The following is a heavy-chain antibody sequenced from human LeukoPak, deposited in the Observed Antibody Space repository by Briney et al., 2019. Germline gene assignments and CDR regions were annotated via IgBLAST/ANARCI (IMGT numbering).Heavy chain of an antibody. V-gene: IGHV1-2*02. D-gene: IGHD6-13*01. CDR1: GYTFTSYG. CDR2: INPNSGGT. CDR3: ARSGDPYSSSWYGNWFDP. Sequence: ASVKVSCKASGYTFTSYGISWVRQAPGQGLEWMGWINPNSGGTNYAQKFQGRVTMTRDTSISTAYMELSRLRSDDTAVYYCARSGDPYSSSWYGNWFDPWGQGTLVTVSS. J-gene: IGHJ5*02.